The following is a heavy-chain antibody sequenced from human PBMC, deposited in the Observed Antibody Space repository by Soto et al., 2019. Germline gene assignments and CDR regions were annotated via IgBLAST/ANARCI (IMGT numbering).Heavy chain of an antibody. CDR1: GGSFSGYY. Sequence: SETLSLTCAVYGGSFSGYYWSWIRQPPGKGLEWIGEINHSGSTNYNPSIKRRVTISVDTSKNQFSLKRSSVTAADTAVYYCARHGLDYWGQGTLVTVSS. CDR2: INHSGST. V-gene: IGHV4-34*01. J-gene: IGHJ4*02. CDR3: ARHGLDY.